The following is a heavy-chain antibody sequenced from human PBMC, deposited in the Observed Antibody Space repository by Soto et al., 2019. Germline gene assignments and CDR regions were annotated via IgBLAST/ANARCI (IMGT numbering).Heavy chain of an antibody. D-gene: IGHD2-15*01. V-gene: IGHV3-15*07. J-gene: IGHJ4*02. CDR2: IKSKVDGGTT. CDR1: GFTFSSAW. Sequence: GSLRLSCAASGFTFSSAWMNWVRQTPWKGLEWVGRIKSKVDGGTTDYAAPVKGRFSISRDDSQNTLYLQMNSLKTEDTAVYFCTGDPPTGSPGIDYWGQGTLVTVSS. CDR3: TGDPPTGSPGIDY.